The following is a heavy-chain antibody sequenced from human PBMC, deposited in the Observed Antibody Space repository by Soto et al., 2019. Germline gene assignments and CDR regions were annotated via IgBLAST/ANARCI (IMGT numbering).Heavy chain of an antibody. CDR3: ARDRVESGYPEYFQH. CDR2: IYSGGST. D-gene: IGHD3-22*01. CDR1: GFTVSRNY. Sequence: EVQLVESGGGLIQPGGSLRLSCAASGFTVSRNYMSWVRQAPGKGLEWVSVIYSGGSTYYADSVKGRFTISSDNSKNTLYLQMNSLRAEDTAVYYCARDRVESGYPEYFQHWGQGTLVTVSS. J-gene: IGHJ1*01. V-gene: IGHV3-53*01.